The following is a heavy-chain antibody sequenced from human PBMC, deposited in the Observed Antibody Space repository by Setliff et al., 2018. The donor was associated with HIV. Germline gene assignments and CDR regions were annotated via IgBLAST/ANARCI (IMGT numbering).Heavy chain of an antibody. D-gene: IGHD1-26*01. Sequence: PSETLSLTCTVSGGSISSGDYFLSWIRQAPGKGLEWIGYITYSGSAYYNPSLKSRVTIFADTSKNQFSLNLTSVTAADTAVYYCARDWGSVGASDYWGQGTLVTVSS. CDR3: ARDWGSVGASDY. CDR2: ITYSGSA. CDR1: GGSISSGDYF. V-gene: IGHV4-30-4*08. J-gene: IGHJ4*02.